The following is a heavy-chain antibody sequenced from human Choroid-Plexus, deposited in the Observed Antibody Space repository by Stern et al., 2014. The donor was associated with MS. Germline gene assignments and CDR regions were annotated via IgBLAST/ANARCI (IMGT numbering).Heavy chain of an antibody. CDR2: VSYDGSNK. CDR1: GFTFGSCA. Sequence: VQLVESGGGVVQPGRPLRLSCVASGFTFGSCAMHWVRRAPGKGLGGGAGVSYDGSNKYYADSVKGRFTISRDNSQNTLYMQMSSLRPEDTAVYFCAKDRQYLTYFFDHWGQGSLVTVSS. CDR3: AKDRQYLTYFFDH. V-gene: IGHV3-30*18. J-gene: IGHJ5*02. D-gene: IGHD2/OR15-2a*01.